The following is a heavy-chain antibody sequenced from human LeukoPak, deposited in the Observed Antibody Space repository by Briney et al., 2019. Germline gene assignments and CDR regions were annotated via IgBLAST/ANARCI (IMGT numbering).Heavy chain of an antibody. D-gene: IGHD2-21*01. CDR1: GFTFSRYA. J-gene: IGHJ4*02. CDR2: ITDNGLAR. CDR3: ARDGLWGWAQYDY. V-gene: IGHV3-23*01. Sequence: PGGSLRLSCAASGFTFSRYAMGWVRQGPGKGLEWVAGITDNGLARDYADSEKGRFTIYRDDSRSTLDLQMNSLRAEDTALYYCARDGLWGWAQYDYWGQGILVTVSS.